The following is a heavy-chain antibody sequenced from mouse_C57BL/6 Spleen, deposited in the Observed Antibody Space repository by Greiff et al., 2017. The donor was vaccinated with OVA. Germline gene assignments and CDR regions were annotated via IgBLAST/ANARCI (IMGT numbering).Heavy chain of an antibody. V-gene: IGHV14-3*01. Sequence: VQLQQSVAELVRPGASVKLSCTASGFNIKNTYMHWVKQRPDQGLEWLGRIDPANGNTKYAPKLQGKATITADTSSNTAYLQFSSLTSEDTAIYYCAREFYYGSSYYAMDYWGQGTSVTVSS. D-gene: IGHD1-1*01. CDR1: GFNIKNTY. CDR2: IDPANGNT. CDR3: AREFYYGSSYYAMDY. J-gene: IGHJ4*01.